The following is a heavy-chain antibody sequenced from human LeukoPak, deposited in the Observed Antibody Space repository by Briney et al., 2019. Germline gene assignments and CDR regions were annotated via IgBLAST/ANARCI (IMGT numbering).Heavy chain of an antibody. CDR1: GFTVSSNY. J-gene: IGHJ3*02. CDR2: IYSGGST. CDR3: ANLYNRITIFGVVTPHDAFDI. V-gene: IGHV3-66*01. D-gene: IGHD3-3*01. Sequence: GGSLRLSCAASGFTVSSNYMSWVRQAPGKGLEWVSVIYSGGSTYYADSVKGRFTISRDNSKNTLYLQMNSLRAEDTAVYYCANLYNRITIFGVVTPHDAFDIWGQGTMVTVSS.